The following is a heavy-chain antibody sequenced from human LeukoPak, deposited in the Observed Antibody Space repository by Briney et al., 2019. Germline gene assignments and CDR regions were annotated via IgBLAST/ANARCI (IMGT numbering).Heavy chain of an antibody. V-gene: IGHV4-39*01. CDR3: TRLNDYAWYFDL. D-gene: IGHD4-17*01. CDR1: GGSISSSGYY. Sequence: SETLSLTCTVSGGSISSSGYYWGWIRQHPGKGLEWIGSIYYSGSTYYNPSLKSRVTISVDTSKNQFSLKLSSVTAADTAVYYCTRLNDYAWYFDLWGRGTLVTVSS. J-gene: IGHJ2*01. CDR2: IYYSGST.